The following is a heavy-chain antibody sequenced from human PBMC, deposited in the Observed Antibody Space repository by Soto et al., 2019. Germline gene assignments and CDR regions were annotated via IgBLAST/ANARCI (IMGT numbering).Heavy chain of an antibody. CDR1: GGSFSGYY. V-gene: IGHV4-34*01. CDR3: ARGADSSSWFYFDY. D-gene: IGHD6-13*01. J-gene: IGHJ4*02. Sequence: PSETLSLTCAVYGGSFSGYYWSWIRQPPGKGLEWIGEINHSGSTNYNPSLKSRVTISVDTSKNQFSLKLSSVTAADTAVYYCARGADSSSWFYFDYWGQGTLVTVSS. CDR2: INHSGST.